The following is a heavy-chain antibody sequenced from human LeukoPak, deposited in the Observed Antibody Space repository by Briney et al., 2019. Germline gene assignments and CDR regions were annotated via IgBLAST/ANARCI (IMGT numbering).Heavy chain of an antibody. CDR1: GFTFSNYA. CDR3: AKGVFYFDY. D-gene: IGHD3-10*01. V-gene: IGHV3-23*01. J-gene: IGHJ4*02. Sequence: GGSLRLSCAASGFTFSNYAMNWVRQAPGKGLEWVSGISGSDGSTYYADSVKGRFTISRDNSKNTLYLQMSSLRAEDTALYYCAKGVFYFDYWGQGALVTVSS. CDR2: ISGSDGST.